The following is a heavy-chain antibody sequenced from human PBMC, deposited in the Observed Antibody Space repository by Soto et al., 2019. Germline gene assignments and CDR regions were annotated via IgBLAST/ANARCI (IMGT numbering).Heavy chain of an antibody. CDR3: ARDYGDTAMVRGYYYYGMDV. CDR2: ISYDGSNK. CDR1: GFTFSSYA. V-gene: IGHV3-30-3*01. Sequence: LRLSCAASGFTFSSYAMHWVRQAPGKGLEWVAVISYDGSNKYYADSVKGRFTISRDNSKNTLYLQMNSLRAEDTAVYYCARDYGDTAMVRGYYYYGMDVWGQGTTVTVSS. J-gene: IGHJ6*02. D-gene: IGHD5-18*01.